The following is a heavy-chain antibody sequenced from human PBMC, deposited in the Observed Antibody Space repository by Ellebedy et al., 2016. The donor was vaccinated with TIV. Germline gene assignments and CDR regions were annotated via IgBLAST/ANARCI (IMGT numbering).Heavy chain of an antibody. J-gene: IGHJ6*02. CDR1: GYTFTGYY. CDR2: INPNSGGT. V-gene: IGHV1-2*02. Sequence: ASVQVSCKASGYTFTGYYIHWVRQAPGQGLEWMGWINPNSGGTNYAQKFQGRVTMTRDTSISTAYMELSGLRSDDTDVYYCTRGGDSANYYKGAYGMDVWGQGTTVTVSS. CDR3: TRGGDSANYYKGAYGMDV. D-gene: IGHD3-10*01.